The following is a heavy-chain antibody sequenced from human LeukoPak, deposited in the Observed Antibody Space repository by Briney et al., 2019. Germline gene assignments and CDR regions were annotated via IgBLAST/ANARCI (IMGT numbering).Heavy chain of an antibody. CDR1: GGSISSYY. Sequence: SETLSLTCTVSGGSISSYYWSWIRQPPGKGLEWIGYIYYSGSTNYNPSLKSRVTISVDTSKNQFSVRLSSVTAADTAVYYCARGWDPGIIDYWGQGTLVTVSS. J-gene: IGHJ4*02. D-gene: IGHD6-19*01. CDR2: IYYSGST. V-gene: IGHV4-59*08. CDR3: ARGWDPGIIDY.